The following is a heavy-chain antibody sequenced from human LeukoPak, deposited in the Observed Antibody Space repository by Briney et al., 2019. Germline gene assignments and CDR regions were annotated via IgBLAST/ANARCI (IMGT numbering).Heavy chain of an antibody. D-gene: IGHD3-10*01. V-gene: IGHV3-23*01. CDR3: ARKYDTGNYPLDY. Sequence: GGSLRLSCTASGFTFSSHAMSWVRQAPGQGLEWVSGLSPGGDTTYYVDSVQGRFTISRDNSKNTLFLQMSSLRAEDTALYFCARKYDTGNYPLDYWGQGTLVTVSS. J-gene: IGHJ4*02. CDR1: GFTFSSHA. CDR2: LSPGGDTT.